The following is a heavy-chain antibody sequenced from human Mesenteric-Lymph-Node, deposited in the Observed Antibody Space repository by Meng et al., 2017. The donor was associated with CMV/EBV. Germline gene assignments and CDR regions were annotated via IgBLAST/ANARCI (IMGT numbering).Heavy chain of an antibody. CDR1: GFTFSSYA. D-gene: IGHD2-15*01. CDR3: AKGRGTTPLTYYYYAMDV. J-gene: IGHJ6*02. Sequence: GGSLRLSCAASGFTFSSYAMSWVRQAPGKGLAWVSTISGSGGSTYYADSVKGRFTISRDNSKSTLYLRMNSLRAEDTAVYYCAKGRGTTPLTYYYYAMDVWGQGATVTVSS. V-gene: IGHV3-23*01. CDR2: ISGSGGST.